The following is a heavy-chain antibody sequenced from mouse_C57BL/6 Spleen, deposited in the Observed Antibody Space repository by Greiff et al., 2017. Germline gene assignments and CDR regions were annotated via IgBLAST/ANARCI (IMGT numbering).Heavy chain of an antibody. D-gene: IGHD1-1*01. J-gene: IGHJ4*01. CDR3: TTRGFITTVVATGDAMDY. CDR2: IDPEDGDT. CDR1: GFNIKDYY. V-gene: IGHV14-1*01. Sequence: EVKLVESGAELVRPGASVKLSCTASGFNIKDYYMHWVKQRPEQGLEWIGRIDPEDGDTEYAPKFQGKATMTADTSSNTAYLQLSSLTSEDTAVYYCTTRGFITTVVATGDAMDYWGQGTSVTVSS.